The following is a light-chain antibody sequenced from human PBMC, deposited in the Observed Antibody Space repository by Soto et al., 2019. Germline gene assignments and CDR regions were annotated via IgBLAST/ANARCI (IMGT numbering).Light chain of an antibody. V-gene: IGKV1-5*01. CDR1: QSISTW. Sequence: DIQMTQSPSTLSASVGDRVTITCRASQSISTWLAWYQQKPGRAPNLLIYDASILESGVPSRFSGSGSGTEFTHIISSLQHDEFATYYCLQFNSFSSFGQGTKVEIK. J-gene: IGKJ1*01. CDR3: LQFNSFSS. CDR2: DAS.